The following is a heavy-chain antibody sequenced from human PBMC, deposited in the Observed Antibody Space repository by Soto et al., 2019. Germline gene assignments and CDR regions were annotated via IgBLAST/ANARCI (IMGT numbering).Heavy chain of an antibody. CDR3: ARDKSYALAV. CDR1: GFDFSNSW. V-gene: IGHV3-74*03. J-gene: IGHJ6*02. Sequence: EVQLVESGGGFVQPRGSLRLSCAASGFDFSNSWMHWVRQVPGKGLVWVSHINSDGSSTTYADSVKGRFTISRDNARTTVYLQLDSLRVEDTAVYYCARDKSYALAVWVQGTTVTVSS. CDR2: INSDGSST. D-gene: IGHD4-17*01.